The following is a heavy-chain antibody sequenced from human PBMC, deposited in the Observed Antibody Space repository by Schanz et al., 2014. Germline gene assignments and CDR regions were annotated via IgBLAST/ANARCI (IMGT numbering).Heavy chain of an antibody. CDR2: ISSGSSYA. D-gene: IGHD3-9*01. Sequence: QLVGSGGGLIQPGGSLRLSCTASGFAFSSYSMNWVRQAPGKGLEWVSDISSGSSYANYADSVKGRFTISRDNAKNSLYLQMNSLRAGDTAVYYCAKQVHYDILSGTRNWGQGTLVTVSS. CDR1: GFAFSSYS. CDR3: AKQVHYDILSGTRN. J-gene: IGHJ4*02. V-gene: IGHV3-48*04.